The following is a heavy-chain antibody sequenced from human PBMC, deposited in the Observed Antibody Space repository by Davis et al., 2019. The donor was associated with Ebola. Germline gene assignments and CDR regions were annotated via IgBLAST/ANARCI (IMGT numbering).Heavy chain of an antibody. V-gene: IGHV5-51*01. D-gene: IGHD5-12*01. CDR2: IYPGDSDT. Sequence: GESLKISCKGSGYSFTSYWIGWVRQMPGKGLEWMGIIYPGDSDTRYSPSFQGQVTISADKSISTAYLQWSSLKASDTAMYYCARWIYSGYDYYYYYMDVWGKGTTVTVSS. CDR3: ARWIYSGYDYYYYYMDV. CDR1: GYSFTSYW. J-gene: IGHJ6*03.